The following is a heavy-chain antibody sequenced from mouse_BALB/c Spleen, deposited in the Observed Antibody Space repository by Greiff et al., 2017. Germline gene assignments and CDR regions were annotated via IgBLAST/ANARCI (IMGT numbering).Heavy chain of an antibody. V-gene: IGHV5-17*02. CDR2: ISSGSSTI. J-gene: IGHJ2*01. CDR3: ARRDYYGSSLDY. Sequence: EVHLVESGGGLVQPGGSRKLSCAASGFTFSSFGMHWVRQAPEKGLEWVAYISSGSSTIYYADTVKGRFTISRDNPKNTLFLQMTSLRYEDTAMYYCARRDYYGSSLDYWGQGTTLTVSS. CDR1: GFTFSSFG. D-gene: IGHD1-1*01.